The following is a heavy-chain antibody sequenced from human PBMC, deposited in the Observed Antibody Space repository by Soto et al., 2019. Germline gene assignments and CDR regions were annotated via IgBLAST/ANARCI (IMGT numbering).Heavy chain of an antibody. CDR1: GGSITNSNW. Sequence: SETLSLTCVVSGGSITNSNWWSWVRQPPGKGLEWIGEINHSGSTNYNPSLKSRVTTSVDTSKNQFSLKLSSVTAADTAVYYCARGLVVAATNYYYYGMDVSGQATTVTVSS. D-gene: IGHD5-12*01. V-gene: IGHV4-4*02. CDR3: ARGLVVAATNYYYYGMDV. J-gene: IGHJ6*02. CDR2: INHSGST.